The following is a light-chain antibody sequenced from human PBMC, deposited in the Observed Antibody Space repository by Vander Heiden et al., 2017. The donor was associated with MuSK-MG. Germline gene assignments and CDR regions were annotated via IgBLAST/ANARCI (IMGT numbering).Light chain of an antibody. Sequence: QSVLTQPPSASGPPGQRVTISCSGSSSNIGSNTVNWYQQVQGTAPKRLIYSKNPRPSGVPDRFSGSKSGTSASLAIRGLQSEDEADYYCAAWDDSLNGYVFGPGTKVTVL. CDR1: SSNIGSNT. CDR2: SKN. CDR3: AAWDDSLNGYV. V-gene: IGLV1-44*01. J-gene: IGLJ1*01.